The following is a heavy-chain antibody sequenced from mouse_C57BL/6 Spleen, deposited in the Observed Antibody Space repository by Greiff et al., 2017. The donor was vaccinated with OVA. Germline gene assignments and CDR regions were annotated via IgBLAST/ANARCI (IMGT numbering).Heavy chain of an antibody. J-gene: IGHJ2*01. D-gene: IGHD2-2*01. CDR1: GYSFTGYY. Sequence: EVKLVESGPELVKAGASVKISCKASGYSFTGYYMNWVKQSPEKSLEWIGVINPSTGGTTYKQKFKAKATLTVDKSSSTAYMQHKSLTSEDSAVYYCAGLRREYYFDYWGKGTTLTVSS. CDR2: INPSTGGT. CDR3: AGLRREYYFDY. V-gene: IGHV1-42*01.